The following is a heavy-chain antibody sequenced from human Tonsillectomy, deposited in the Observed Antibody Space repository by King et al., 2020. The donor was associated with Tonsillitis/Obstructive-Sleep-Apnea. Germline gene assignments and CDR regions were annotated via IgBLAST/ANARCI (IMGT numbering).Heavy chain of an antibody. CDR2: ISTYNGNT. CDR3: ARATSDTTMITSYYYYYMVV. D-gene: IGHD5-18*01. J-gene: IGHJ6*03. Sequence: QLVQSGAEVKKPGASVKVSCKASGYTFTRYDISWVRQAPGQGLEWMGWISTYNGNTNYAQKFQGRVTMTTDTSTSTAYMELRSLRSDDTAVYYCARATSDTTMITSYYYYYMVVWGKGTTVTVSS. CDR1: GYTFTRYD. V-gene: IGHV1-18*01.